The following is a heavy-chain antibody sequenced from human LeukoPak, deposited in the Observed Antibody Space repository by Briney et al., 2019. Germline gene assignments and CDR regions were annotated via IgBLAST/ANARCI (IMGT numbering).Heavy chain of an antibody. CDR3: AKHPSRSIVVVPAAIDY. J-gene: IGHJ4*02. D-gene: IGHD2-2*01. CDR2: ISGSGGST. Sequence: TGGSLRLSCAASGFTFSSYAVSWVRQAPGKGLEWVSAISGSGGSTYYADSVKGRFTISRDNSKNTPYLQMNSLRAEDTAVYYCAKHPSRSIVVVPAAIDYWGQGTLVTVSS. CDR1: GFTFSSYA. V-gene: IGHV3-23*01.